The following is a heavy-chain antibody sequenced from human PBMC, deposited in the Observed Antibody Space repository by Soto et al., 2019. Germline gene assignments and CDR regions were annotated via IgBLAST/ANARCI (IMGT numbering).Heavy chain of an antibody. D-gene: IGHD3-10*01. Sequence: QVQLVQSGAEVKKPGASVKVSCKASGYTFTSYGISWVRQAPGQGLELMGWISAYNGNTNYAQKLQGRVTMTTDTSTSTAYMELRSLRSDDTAVYYCARVWFGESTHANNWFDPWGQGTLVTVSS. CDR2: ISAYNGNT. V-gene: IGHV1-18*01. CDR3: ARVWFGESTHANNWFDP. CDR1: GYTFTSYG. J-gene: IGHJ5*02.